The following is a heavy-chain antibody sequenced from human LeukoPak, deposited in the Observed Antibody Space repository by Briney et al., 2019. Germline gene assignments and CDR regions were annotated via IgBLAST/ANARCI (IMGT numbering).Heavy chain of an antibody. CDR3: AKYHSSGYYYFDY. CDR1: GFTFSSYA. J-gene: IGHJ4*02. Sequence: GSLRLSCAASGFTFSSYAMSWVRQAPGKGVEWVSAISGSGVNTYYTDSVKGRFTISRDNSKNTLYLQVNSLRAEDTAIYYCAKYHSSGYYYFDYWGQGTLVTVSS. V-gene: IGHV3-23*01. D-gene: IGHD3-22*01. CDR2: ISGSGVNT.